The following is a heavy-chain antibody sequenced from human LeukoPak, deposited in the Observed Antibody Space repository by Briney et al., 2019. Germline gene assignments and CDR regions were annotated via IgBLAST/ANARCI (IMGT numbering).Heavy chain of an antibody. J-gene: IGHJ4*02. CDR2: IKSDGSST. Sequence: QPGGSLSLSCAASGFIFSDYWMHCVRQGPGKGLVWVSRIKSDGSSTSYAESVKGRFTISRDNAKNTVYVHMNSLRDEDTAVYYCARGGRYAYFLDYWGQGTLDTVSS. CDR1: GFIFSDYW. CDR3: ARGGRYAYFLDY. D-gene: IGHD3-16*01. V-gene: IGHV3-74*01.